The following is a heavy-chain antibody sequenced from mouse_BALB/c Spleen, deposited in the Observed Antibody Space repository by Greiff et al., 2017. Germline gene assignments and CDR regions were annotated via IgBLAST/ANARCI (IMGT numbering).Heavy chain of an antibody. J-gene: IGHJ1*01. CDR1: GDSITSGY. Sequence: VQLQQSGPSLVKPSQTLSLTCSVTGDSITSGYWNWIRKFPGNTLEYMGYISYSGSTYYNPSLKSRISITRDTSKNQYYLQLNSVTTEDTATYYCARWGDYDEGYFDVWGAGTTVTVSA. D-gene: IGHD2-4*01. CDR2: ISYSGST. CDR3: ARWGDYDEGYFDV. V-gene: IGHV3-8*02.